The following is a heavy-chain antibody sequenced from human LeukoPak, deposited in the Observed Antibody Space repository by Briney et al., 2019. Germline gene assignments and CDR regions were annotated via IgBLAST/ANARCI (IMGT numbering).Heavy chain of an antibody. J-gene: IGHJ3*02. CDR2: IKQDGSEK. V-gene: IGHV3-7*03. CDR3: ARDILLWFGELFGAFDI. Sequence: PGGSLRLSCAASGFTFSSYWMSWVRQAPGKGLEWVANIKQDGSEKYYVDSVKGRFTISRDNAKNSLYLQMNSLRAEDTAVYYCARDILLWFGELFGAFDIWGQGTMVTVSS. CDR1: GFTFSSYW. D-gene: IGHD3-10*01.